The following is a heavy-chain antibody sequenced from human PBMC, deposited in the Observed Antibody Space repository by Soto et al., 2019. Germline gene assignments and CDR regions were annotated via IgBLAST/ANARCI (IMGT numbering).Heavy chain of an antibody. Sequence: EVQLVESGGGLVQPGRSLRLSCAASGFTFDDYAMHWVRQAPGKGLEWVSGISWNSGSIGYADSVEGRFTISRDNAKNSLYLQMNSLSAEDTALYYCAKDIPTKAVAGQFDYWGQGTLVTVSS. CDR3: AKDIPTKAVAGQFDY. J-gene: IGHJ4*02. CDR2: ISWNSGSI. CDR1: GFTFDDYA. D-gene: IGHD6-19*01. V-gene: IGHV3-9*01.